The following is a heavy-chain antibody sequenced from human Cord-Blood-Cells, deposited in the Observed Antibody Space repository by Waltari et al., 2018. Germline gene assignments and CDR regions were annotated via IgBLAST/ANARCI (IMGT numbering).Heavy chain of an antibody. CDR3: ARARDGYNYNYFDY. Sequence: QVQLVQSGAEVTKPGSSVKVSCKASGGTFSSYAISWVRQAPGQGLEWMGGFIPILGTANYAQKFQGRVTIIADESTSTAYMELSSLRSEDTAVYYCARARDGYNYNYFDYWGQGTLVTVSS. D-gene: IGHD5-12*01. V-gene: IGHV1-69*01. CDR1: GGTFSSYA. CDR2: FIPILGTA. J-gene: IGHJ4*02.